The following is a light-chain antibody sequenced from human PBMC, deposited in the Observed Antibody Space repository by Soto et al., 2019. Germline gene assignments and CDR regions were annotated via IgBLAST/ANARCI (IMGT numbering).Light chain of an antibody. J-gene: IGLJ1*01. CDR1: SSDVGGYKY. Sequence: LTQPASVSGSPGQSITISCTGTSSDVGGYKYVSWYQQHPGKAPKLMIYDVSNRPSGVSYRFSGSKFENTASLTISGVQAEDEADYYCSAYTSSSTRVFGTGTKVTVL. V-gene: IGLV2-14*01. CDR3: SAYTSSSTRV. CDR2: DVS.